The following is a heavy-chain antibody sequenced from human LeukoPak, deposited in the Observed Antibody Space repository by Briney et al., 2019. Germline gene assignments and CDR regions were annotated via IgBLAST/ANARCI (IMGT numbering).Heavy chain of an antibody. CDR1: GGSVSSGSHY. J-gene: IGHJ4*02. CDR3: ARLSGGNPDY. D-gene: IGHD4-23*01. CDR2: IYYSGST. V-gene: IGHV4-61*01. Sequence: SETLSLTCTVSGGSVSSGSHYWSWIRQPPGKGLEWIGYIYYSGSTNYNPSLKSRATISVDTSKNQFSLKLSSVTAADTAVYYCARLSGGNPDYWGQGTLVTVSS.